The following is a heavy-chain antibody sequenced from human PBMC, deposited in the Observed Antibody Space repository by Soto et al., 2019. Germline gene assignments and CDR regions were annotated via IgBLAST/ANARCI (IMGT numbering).Heavy chain of an antibody. CDR1: GFTFSSYA. CDR3: AKDRVSTVVVITVCGAFDI. D-gene: IGHD3-22*01. J-gene: IGHJ3*02. CDR2: ISGSGGST. V-gene: IGHV3-23*01. Sequence: PGGSLRLSCAASGFTFSSYAMSWVRQAPGKGLEWVSAISGSGGSTYYADSVKGRFTISRDNSKNTLYLQMNSLRAEDTAVYYCAKDRVSTVVVITVCGAFDIWGQGTMVTVSS.